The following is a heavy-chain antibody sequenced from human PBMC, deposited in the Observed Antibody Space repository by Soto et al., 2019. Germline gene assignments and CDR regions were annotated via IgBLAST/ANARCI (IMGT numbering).Heavy chain of an antibody. Sequence: EAQLLESGGTLVQPGGSLRLSCAASGFTFSSYAMTWVRQAPGKGLEWVSTIDNSGGITYYADSVKGRFTISRDNSKNALYLQMNSLGAEDTAVYYCAKDTFDTSMAKTDYWGQGTLVTVSS. CDR3: AKDTFDTSMAKTDY. CDR1: GFTFSSYA. D-gene: IGHD5-18*01. CDR2: IDNSGGIT. J-gene: IGHJ4*02. V-gene: IGHV3-23*01.